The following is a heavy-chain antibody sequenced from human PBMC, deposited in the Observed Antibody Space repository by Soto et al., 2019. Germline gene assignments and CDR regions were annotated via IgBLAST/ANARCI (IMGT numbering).Heavy chain of an antibody. J-gene: IGHJ4*02. V-gene: IGHV2-5*02. D-gene: IGHD3-3*01. Sequence: GPAQVKPRQTLTLTCTFSGFSLTTSGVGVGWIRQSPGRAPEWLALIYWDDDKRYSPSLKSRLTITKDASENQVVLTMADLDPADTATYYCAHRVLRTVFGLVTTTAIYFDFWGQGTPVAVSS. CDR2: IYWDDDK. CDR3: AHRVLRTVFGLVTTTAIYFDF. CDR1: GFSLTTSGVG.